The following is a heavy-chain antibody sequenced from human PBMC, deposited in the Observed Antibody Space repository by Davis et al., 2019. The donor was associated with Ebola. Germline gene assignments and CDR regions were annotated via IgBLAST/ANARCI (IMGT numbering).Heavy chain of an antibody. CDR2: IIPIFGTA. Sequence: SVKVSCKASGGTFSSYAITWVRQAPGQGLEWMGGIIPIFGTANYAQKFRDRVTITRDTSASTSYMELSSLRSEDTAVFYCARGKTVAGTRGLSWFDPWGPGTLVTVSS. CDR3: ARGKTVAGTRGLSWFDP. D-gene: IGHD6-19*01. J-gene: IGHJ5*02. CDR1: GGTFSSYA. V-gene: IGHV1-69*05.